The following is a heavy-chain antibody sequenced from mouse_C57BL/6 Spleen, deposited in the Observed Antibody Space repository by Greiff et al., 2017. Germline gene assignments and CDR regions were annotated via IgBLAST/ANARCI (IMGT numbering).Heavy chain of an antibody. CDR2: INPNNGGT. CDR3: ARRDYGNPYAMDY. J-gene: IGHJ4*01. Sequence: VQLKQSGPELVKPGASVKISCKASGYTFTDYYMNWVKQSHGKSLEWIGDINPNNGGTSYNQKFKGKATLTVDKSSSTAYMELRSLTSEDSAVYYCARRDYGNPYAMDYWGQGTSVTVSS. CDR1: GYTFTDYY. D-gene: IGHD2-1*01. V-gene: IGHV1-26*01.